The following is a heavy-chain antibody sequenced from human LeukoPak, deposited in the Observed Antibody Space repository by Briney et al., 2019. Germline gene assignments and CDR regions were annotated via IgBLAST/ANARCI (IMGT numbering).Heavy chain of an antibody. V-gene: IGHV4-34*01. CDR1: GGSISSYY. CDR2: INHSGST. J-gene: IGHJ6*02. Sequence: SETLSLTCTVSGGSISSYYWSWIRQPPGKGLEWIGEINHSGSTNYNPSLKSRVTISVDTSKNQFSLKLSSVTAADTAVYYCADSSTSYYCGMDVWGQGTTVTVSS. CDR3: ADSSTSYYCGMDV. D-gene: IGHD2-2*01.